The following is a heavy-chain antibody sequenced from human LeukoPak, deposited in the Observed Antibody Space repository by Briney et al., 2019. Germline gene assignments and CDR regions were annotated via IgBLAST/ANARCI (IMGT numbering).Heavy chain of an antibody. Sequence: PGGSLRLSCAASGFTFSDYYMSWIRQAPGKGLEWVSYISSSGSTIYYADSVKGRFTISRDNAKNSLYLQMNSLRAEDTAVYYCARDGKESYSALYYYYYMDVWGKGTTVTISS. D-gene: IGHD3-10*01. CDR3: ARDGKESYSALYYYYYMDV. CDR2: ISSSGSTI. J-gene: IGHJ6*03. CDR1: GFTFSDYY. V-gene: IGHV3-11*01.